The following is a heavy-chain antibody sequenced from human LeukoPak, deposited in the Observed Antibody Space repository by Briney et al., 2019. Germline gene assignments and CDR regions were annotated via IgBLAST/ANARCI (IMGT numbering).Heavy chain of an antibody. V-gene: IGHV3-30*02. CDR2: IRYGGSKK. CDR1: GFTFSSYG. J-gene: IGHJ4*02. D-gene: IGHD3-22*01. Sequence: PGGPLRLFCAASGFTFSSYGMLWLRHAPGKGREGVAFIRYGGSKKYYEDCVRGRFTISRDNSKNTLYLQMHPLSAEATALYYSAKDTTYYYDRSGYWGQGTLVGVCS. CDR3: AKDTTYYYDRSGY.